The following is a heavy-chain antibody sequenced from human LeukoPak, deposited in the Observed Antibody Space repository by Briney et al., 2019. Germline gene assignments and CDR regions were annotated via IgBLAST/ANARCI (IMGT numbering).Heavy chain of an antibody. V-gene: IGHV3-30*18. CDR3: AKEKTGPYYFDY. CDR1: GFTFSAYG. Sequence: GGSLRLSCAASGFTFSAYGMHWVRQAPGKGLEWVALISYDGSNKYYADSVKGRFSISRDTSKNTLYLQMNSLRAEDTAVYYCAKEKTGPYYFDYWGQGTLVTVSS. J-gene: IGHJ4*02. D-gene: IGHD7-27*01. CDR2: ISYDGSNK.